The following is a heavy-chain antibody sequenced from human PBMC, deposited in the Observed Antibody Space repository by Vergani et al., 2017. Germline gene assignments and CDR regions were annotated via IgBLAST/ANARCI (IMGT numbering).Heavy chain of an antibody. CDR2: TRNKANSYTT. CDR3: ARLGYCSSTTCRQAFDI. V-gene: IGHV3-72*01. CDR1: GFTFSDHY. D-gene: IGHD2-2*01. J-gene: IGHJ3*02. Sequence: EVQLVESGGGLVQPGGSLRLSCAASGFTFSDHYMDWVRQAPGKGLEWVGRTRNKANSYTTEYAASVKGRFTSSRDDSKNSLYLQMNSLKIEDTAVYYCARLGYCSSTTCRQAFDIWGQGTMVTVSS.